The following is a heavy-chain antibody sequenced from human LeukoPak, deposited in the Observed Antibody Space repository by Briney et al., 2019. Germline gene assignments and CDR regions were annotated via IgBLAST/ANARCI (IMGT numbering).Heavy chain of an antibody. V-gene: IGHV4-61*02. Sequence: SETLSLTCTVSGGSISSGSYYWTWIRQPAGKGLEWIGRMYTSGSTNYNPSLKSRVTISVDTSKNQFSLKLSSVTAADTAVYYCARTFPRYYYYMDVWGKGTTVTVSS. CDR1: GGSISSGSYY. CDR2: MYTSGST. J-gene: IGHJ6*03. CDR3: ARTFPRYYYYMDV.